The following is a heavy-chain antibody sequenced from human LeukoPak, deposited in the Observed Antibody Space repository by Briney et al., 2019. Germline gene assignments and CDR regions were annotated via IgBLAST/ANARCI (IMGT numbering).Heavy chain of an antibody. D-gene: IGHD3-22*01. CDR2: ISSGSTTM. V-gene: IGHV3-48*01. CDR3: VRGYNSSGYYYGAINY. Sequence: GGSLRLSCAASGFIFSPYNMNWVRQAPGKGLEWLSYISSGSTTMYYADSVKGRFTISRDNAKNSLYLQMNSLRAEDTAVYYCVRGYNSSGYYYGAINYWGQGTLVTVSS. CDR1: GFIFSPYN. J-gene: IGHJ4*02.